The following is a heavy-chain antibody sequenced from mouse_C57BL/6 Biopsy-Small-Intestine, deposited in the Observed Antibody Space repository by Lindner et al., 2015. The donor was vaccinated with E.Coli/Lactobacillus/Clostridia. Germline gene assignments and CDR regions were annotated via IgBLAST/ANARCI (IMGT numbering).Heavy chain of an antibody. J-gene: IGHJ4*01. Sequence: SVKVSCKASGYTLTGYYVHWVRQAPGQGLEWMGRINPSSGADYAQKFQGRVTMTRDTSSNTVYMDLSRLTSDDTAMYYCAREAGAYGRSYNWLDPWDQGTLVTVSS. D-gene: IGHD2-13*01. CDR3: AREAGAYGRSYNWLDP. CDR1: GYTLTGYY. CDR2: INPSSGA. V-gene: IGHV1S55*01.